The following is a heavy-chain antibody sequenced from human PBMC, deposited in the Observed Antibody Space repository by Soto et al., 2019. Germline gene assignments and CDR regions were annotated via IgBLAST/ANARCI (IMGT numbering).Heavy chain of an antibody. CDR1: GFSLSNAGLG. Sequence: SGPTLVNPTQTLTLTCTVSGFSLSNAGLGVSWIRQPPGKALEWLAHIFSNDEKSYSTSLKSRLTISKDTSKSQVVLTMTNMDPVDTATYYCASTYSTSWYWFDPWGQGTLVTVSS. J-gene: IGHJ5*02. D-gene: IGHD6-13*01. CDR3: ASTYSTSWYWFDP. CDR2: IFSNDEK. V-gene: IGHV2-26*04.